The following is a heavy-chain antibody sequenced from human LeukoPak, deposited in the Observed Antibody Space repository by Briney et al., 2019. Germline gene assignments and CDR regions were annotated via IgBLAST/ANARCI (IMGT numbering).Heavy chain of an antibody. CDR3: ARDPSRTKDY. V-gene: IGHV3-21*01. CDR1: GFTFSSYS. J-gene: IGHJ4*02. CDR2: ISSSSSYI. D-gene: IGHD1-14*01. Sequence: GGSLRLSCAASGFTFSSYSMNWVRQAPGKGLEWVSSISSSSSYIYYADSVKGRFTISRDNAKNSLYLQMNSLRAEDTAVYHCARDPSRTKDYWGQGTLVTVSS.